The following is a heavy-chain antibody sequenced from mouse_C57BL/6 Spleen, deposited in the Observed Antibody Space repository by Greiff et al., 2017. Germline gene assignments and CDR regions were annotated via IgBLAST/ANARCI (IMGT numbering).Heavy chain of an antibody. CDR2: IWSGGST. V-gene: IGHV2-2*01. Sequence: QVQLKESGPGLVQPSQSLSITCTVSGFSLTSYGVHWVRQSPGKGLEWLGVIWSGGSTAYNAAFISRLSISKDNSKSQVFFKMNSLQADDTAIYYCASVYYYAIGCQGKGASVTVAS. CDR1: GFSLTSYG. J-gene: IGHJ4*01. CDR3: ASVYYYAIGC.